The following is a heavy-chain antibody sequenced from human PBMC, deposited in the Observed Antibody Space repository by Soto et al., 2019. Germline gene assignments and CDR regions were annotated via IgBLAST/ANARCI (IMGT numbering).Heavy chain of an antibody. D-gene: IGHD3-10*01. V-gene: IGHV3-66*01. CDR3: ASSAYYYGSGSYPDYYYYYMDV. Sequence: GWSLRLSCAASGFTVSSNYMSWVRQAPGKGLEWVSVIYSGGSTYYADSVKGRFTISRDNSKNTLYLQMNSLRAEDTAVYYCASSAYYYGSGSYPDYYYYYMDVWGKGTTVTVSS. J-gene: IGHJ6*03. CDR1: GFTVSSNY. CDR2: IYSGGST.